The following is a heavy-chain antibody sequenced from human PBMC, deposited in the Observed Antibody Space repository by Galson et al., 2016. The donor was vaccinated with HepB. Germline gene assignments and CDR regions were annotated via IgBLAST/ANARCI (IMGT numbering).Heavy chain of an antibody. Sequence: SGHTLTNFYMHWVRQAPGQGLEWMGIINPGGSSATYAQSFQGRVALTRDTSTSTVYMELSSLRLEDTAVYYCARDERTGTFYTFDSWGQGTLVTVSS. J-gene: IGHJ4*02. D-gene: IGHD1-26*01. CDR3: ARDERTGTFYTFDS. CDR2: INPGGSSA. CDR1: GHTLTNFY. V-gene: IGHV1-46*01.